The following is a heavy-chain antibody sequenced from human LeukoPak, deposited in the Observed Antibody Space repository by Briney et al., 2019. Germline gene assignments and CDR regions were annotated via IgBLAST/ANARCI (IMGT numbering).Heavy chain of an antibody. CDR3: ASSLAAAGTSLYNWFDP. J-gene: IGHJ5*02. Sequence: ASVSVSCKASGGTFSSYAISWVRQAPGQGLEWMGGIIPIFGTANYAQKFQGRVTITTDESTSTAYMELSSLRSEDTAVYYCASSLAAAGTSLYNWFDPWGQGTLVTVSS. CDR2: IIPIFGTA. D-gene: IGHD6-13*01. V-gene: IGHV1-69*05. CDR1: GGTFSSYA.